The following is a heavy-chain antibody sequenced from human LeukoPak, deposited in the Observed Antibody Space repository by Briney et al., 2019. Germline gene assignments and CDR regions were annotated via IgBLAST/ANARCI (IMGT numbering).Heavy chain of an antibody. CDR2: ISGSGGST. D-gene: IGHD1-26*01. V-gene: IGHV3-23*01. CDR1: GFTFSSYA. Sequence: PGGSLRLSCAASGFTFSSYAVSWVRQAPGKGLEWVSAISGSGGSTYYADSVKGRFTISRDNSKNTLYLQMNSLRAEDTAVYYCASGRPRLIDAFDIWGQGTMVTVSS. J-gene: IGHJ3*02. CDR3: ASGRPRLIDAFDI.